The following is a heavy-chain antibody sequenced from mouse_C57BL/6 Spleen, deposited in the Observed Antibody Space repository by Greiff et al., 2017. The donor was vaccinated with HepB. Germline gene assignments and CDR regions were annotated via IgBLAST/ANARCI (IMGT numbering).Heavy chain of an antibody. CDR2: IDPSDSYT. CDR1: GYTFTSYW. D-gene: IGHD1-1*02. J-gene: IGHJ2*01. CDR3: ARGLEGSYDY. Sequence: QVQLQQSGAELVMPGASVKLSCKASGYTFTSYWMHWVKQRPGPGLEWIGEIDPSDSYTNYNQKFKGKSTLTVDKSSSTAYMQLSSLTSEDSAVYYCARGLEGSYDYWGQGTTLTVSS. V-gene: IGHV1-69*01.